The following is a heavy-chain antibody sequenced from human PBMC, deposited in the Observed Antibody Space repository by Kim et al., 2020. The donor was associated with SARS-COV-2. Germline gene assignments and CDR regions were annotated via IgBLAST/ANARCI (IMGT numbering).Heavy chain of an antibody. Sequence: GGSLRLSCAASGFTFSSYGMHWVRQAPGKGLEWVAVISYEGSNKYYADSVKGRFTISRDNSKNTLYLQMNSLRAEDTAVYYCAKDRWELLPPPDYGGQGTLGTGSP. CDR3: AKDRWELLPPPDY. CDR1: GFTFSSYG. J-gene: IGHJ4*02. V-gene: IGHV3-30*18. D-gene: IGHD1-26*01. CDR2: ISYEGSNK.